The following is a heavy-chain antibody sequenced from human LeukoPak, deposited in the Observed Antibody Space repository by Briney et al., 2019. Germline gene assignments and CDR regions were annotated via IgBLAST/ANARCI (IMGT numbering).Heavy chain of an antibody. Sequence: GGSLRLSCVASGFTLSSYWMSGVRQAPGEGGEWVAKNDGDGSTEAYVDYLKGRFTISRDYAKNSFDLQMNNLRVEDTAVYYCARGGAALAERVYWGQGTLVTVPS. CDR3: ARGGAALAERVY. J-gene: IGHJ4*02. CDR1: GFTLSSYW. CDR2: NDGDGSTE. V-gene: IGHV3-7*01. D-gene: IGHD1-26*01.